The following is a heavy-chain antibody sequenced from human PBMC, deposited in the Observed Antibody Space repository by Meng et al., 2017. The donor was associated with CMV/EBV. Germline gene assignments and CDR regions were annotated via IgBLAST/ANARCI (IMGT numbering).Heavy chain of an antibody. Sequence: GSLRFSCTVSGGSISSISFYWGWIRQPPGKGLEWIGSIYYRGSTFYNSSLKSRVTMSVDTSKNQFSLKLSSVTAADTAVYYCARDGYGALGFDFWGQGTLVTVSS. V-gene: IGHV4-39*07. CDR1: GGSISSISFY. CDR3: ARDGYGALGFDF. CDR2: IYYRGST. D-gene: IGHD6-13*01. J-gene: IGHJ4*02.